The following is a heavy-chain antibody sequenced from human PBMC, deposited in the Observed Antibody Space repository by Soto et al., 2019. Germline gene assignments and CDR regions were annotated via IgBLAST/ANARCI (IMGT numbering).Heavy chain of an antibody. Sequence: QVQLVQSGAEVKKPGASVKVSCKASGDTFTDYYIHWVRQAPGQGLEWMGTVNPSGGHTTYAQHFLGRMTMTRDTSTSTLYMELTSLTSEDTAIYYCARGGHVVVVTAALDYWGQGTLITVSS. D-gene: IGHD2-21*02. V-gene: IGHV1-46*01. J-gene: IGHJ4*02. CDR3: ARGGHVVVVTAALDY. CDR2: VNPSGGHT. CDR1: GDTFTDYY.